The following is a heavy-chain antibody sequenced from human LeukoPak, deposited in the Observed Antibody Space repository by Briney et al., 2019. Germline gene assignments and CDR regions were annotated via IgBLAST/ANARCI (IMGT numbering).Heavy chain of an antibody. V-gene: IGHV4-59*08. Sequence: PSETLSLTCTVSGGSISSYYWSWIRQPPGKGLEWIGYIYYSGGTNCNPSLKSRVTISVDTSKNRFSLKVNSVTAADTAVYYCARHSEQQLASNNFFDYWGQGNLVTVSS. D-gene: IGHD6-13*01. CDR2: IYYSGGT. J-gene: IGHJ4*02. CDR3: ARHSEQQLASNNFFDY. CDR1: GGSISSYY.